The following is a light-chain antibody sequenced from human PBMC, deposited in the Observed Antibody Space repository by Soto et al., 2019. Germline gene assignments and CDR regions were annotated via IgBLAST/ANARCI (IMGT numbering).Light chain of an antibody. CDR1: SNDVGGDDY. Sequence: QSVLTQPASVSGSPGQSITISCTGTSNDVGGDDYVSWYQQYPGKAPKLMIYDVTNRPSGVSIRFSGSKSGNTASLTISGLQAEDEADYYCSAHTVRSTGAFGTGTKLTVL. CDR2: DVT. V-gene: IGLV2-14*03. J-gene: IGLJ1*01. CDR3: SAHTVRSTGA.